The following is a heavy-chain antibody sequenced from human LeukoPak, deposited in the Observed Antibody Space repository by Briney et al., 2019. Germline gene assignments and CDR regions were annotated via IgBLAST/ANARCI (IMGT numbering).Heavy chain of an antibody. V-gene: IGHV4-59*01. Sequence: SETLSLTCTVSGGSISSYYWSWIRQPPGKGLEWIGYIYYSGTTNYNPSLKSRVTISVDTSKNQFSLKLSSVTAADTAVYYCARDQPLGWGLVHRAFDIWGQGTMVTVSS. CDR3: ARDQPLGWGLVHRAFDI. D-gene: IGHD6-19*01. CDR2: IYYSGTT. CDR1: GGSISSYY. J-gene: IGHJ3*02.